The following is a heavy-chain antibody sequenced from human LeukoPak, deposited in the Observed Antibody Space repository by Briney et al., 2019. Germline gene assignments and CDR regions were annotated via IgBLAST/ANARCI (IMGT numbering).Heavy chain of an antibody. D-gene: IGHD6-13*01. CDR1: GFTFSSYE. CDR2: ISSSGSTI. J-gene: IGHJ4*02. Sequence: GGSLRLSCAASGFTFSSYEMNWVRQAPGKGLEWVSYISSSGSTIYYADSVKGRFTISRDNAKNSLYLQMNSLRAEDTAVYYCAREDGGYSSPGPFDYWGQGTLVTVSS. V-gene: IGHV3-48*03. CDR3: AREDGGYSSPGPFDY.